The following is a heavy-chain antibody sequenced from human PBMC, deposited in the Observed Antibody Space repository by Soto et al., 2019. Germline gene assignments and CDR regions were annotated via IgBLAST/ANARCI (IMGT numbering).Heavy chain of an antibody. CDR1: GYPFSGYY. V-gene: IGHV1-2*02. J-gene: IGHJ6*02. CDR2: INPNSGGT. CDR3: ARYTYSYDRGVLYYYYGMDV. D-gene: IGHD5-18*01. Sequence: XSVKVSCHAAGYPFSGYYMDWVRQAPGQGLEWMGWINPNSGGTNYAQKFQGRVTMTRDTSISTAYMELSRLRSDDTAVYYCARYTYSYDRGVLYYYYGMDVWGQGTTVTVSS.